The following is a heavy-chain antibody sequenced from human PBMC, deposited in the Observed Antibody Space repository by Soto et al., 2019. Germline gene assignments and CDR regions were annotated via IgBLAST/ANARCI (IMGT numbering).Heavy chain of an antibody. CDR3: ARHGNTVTTGYYYGMDV. CDR2: MYYSGRT. J-gene: IGHJ6*02. V-gene: IGHV4-39*01. CDR1: GASISSSNYY. D-gene: IGHD4-17*01. Sequence: SETLSLTCPVSGASISSSNYYWGWIRQPPGRGLEWIGTMYYSGRTYYNPSLKSRVTTSVDTSKNQFSLKLSAVTATDTAVYYCARHGNTVTTGYYYGMDVWGQGTTVTVS.